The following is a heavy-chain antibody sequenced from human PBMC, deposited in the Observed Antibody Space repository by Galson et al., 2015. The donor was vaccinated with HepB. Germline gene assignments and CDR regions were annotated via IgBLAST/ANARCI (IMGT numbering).Heavy chain of an antibody. CDR1: GFSFRTYW. D-gene: IGHD3-10*01. V-gene: IGHV3-23*01. CDR3: AKGADYYGPGNYQNWFDP. Sequence: SLRLSCAASGFSFRTYWMSWVRQAPGKGLEWVSSIYAAPIKTYYIDSVKGRFTISRDNSKNTLYLQMNGLRVKDTAVYYCAKGADYYGPGNYQNWFDPWGQGTLVIVSA. CDR2: IYAAPIKT. J-gene: IGHJ5*02.